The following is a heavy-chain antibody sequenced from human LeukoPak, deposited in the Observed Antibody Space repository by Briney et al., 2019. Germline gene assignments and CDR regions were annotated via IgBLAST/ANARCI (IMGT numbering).Heavy chain of an antibody. CDR1: GYTFKNYY. D-gene: IGHD2-15*01. Sequence: ASVKVSCKASGYTFKNYYLHWMRQAPGQGLEWMGHIDPNSGGTNYAQKFQGRVTMTRDTSISTAYMELSRLRSDDTAVYYCARTPIVVVVAATLSWFDPWGQGTLVTVSS. V-gene: IGHV1-2*06. J-gene: IGHJ5*02. CDR3: ARTPIVVVVAATLSWFDP. CDR2: IDPNSGGT.